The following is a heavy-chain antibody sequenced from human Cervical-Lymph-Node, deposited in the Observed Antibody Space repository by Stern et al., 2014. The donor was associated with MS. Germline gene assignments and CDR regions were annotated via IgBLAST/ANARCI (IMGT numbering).Heavy chain of an antibody. CDR3: ARGPRITIFGVISWFDP. V-gene: IGHV3-74*02. CDR2: ITSDGSST. CDR1: GFTFSSYW. Sequence: EVQLVQSGGGLVQPGGSLRLSCAASGFTFSSYWMHWVRQAPGKGLVWVSRITSDGSSTSYADSVKGRFTISRDNAKNTLYLQMNSLRAEDTAVYYCARGPRITIFGVISWFDPWGQGTLVTVSS. D-gene: IGHD3-3*01. J-gene: IGHJ5*02.